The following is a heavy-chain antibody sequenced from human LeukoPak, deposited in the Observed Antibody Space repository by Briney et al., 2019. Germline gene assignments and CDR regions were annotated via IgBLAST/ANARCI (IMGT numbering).Heavy chain of an antibody. D-gene: IGHD3-10*01. CDR2: IYHSGST. CDR3: PRDRIGAHGPGYFQY. J-gene: IGHJ1*01. CDR1: GYSISSDYY. Sequence: SETLSLTCAVSGYSISSDYYWGWIRQPPGKGLEWIGSIYHSGSTYHNPSLKSRVTISVDTSKNQFSLKLRSVTAADTAVYFCPRDRIGAHGPGYFQYWGQGTLVTVSS. V-gene: IGHV4-38-2*02.